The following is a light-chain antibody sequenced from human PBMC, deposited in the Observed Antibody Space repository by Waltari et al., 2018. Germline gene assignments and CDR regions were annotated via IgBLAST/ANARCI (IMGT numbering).Light chain of an antibody. CDR2: ATS. V-gene: IGKV3-15*01. J-gene: IGKJ4*01. CDR1: QSVSSN. Sequence: EIVMTQSPATLSVSPGERATLPCRASQSVSSNLAWYQQKPGQAPRLLIYATSTRATGVPDRFSGSGSETEFTLTISSLQSEDFAVYYCQQYNNWPPATFGGGTKVEIK. CDR3: QQYNNWPPAT.